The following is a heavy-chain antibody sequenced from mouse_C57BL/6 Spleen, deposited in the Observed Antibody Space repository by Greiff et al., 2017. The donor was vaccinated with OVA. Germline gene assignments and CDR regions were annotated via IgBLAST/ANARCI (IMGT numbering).Heavy chain of an antibody. V-gene: IGHV1-4*01. CDR3: ARSHYDYDGGP. Sequence: VKLMESGAELARPGASVKMSCKASGYTFTSYTMHWVKQRPGQGLEWIGYINPSSGYTKYNQKFKDKATLTADKSSSTAYMQLSSLTSEDSAVYYCARSHYDYDGGPWGQGTSVTVSS. D-gene: IGHD2-4*01. CDR2: INPSSGYT. J-gene: IGHJ4*01. CDR1: GYTFTSYT.